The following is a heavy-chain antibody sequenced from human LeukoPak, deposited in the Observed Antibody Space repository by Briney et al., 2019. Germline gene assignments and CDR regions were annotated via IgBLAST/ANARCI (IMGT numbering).Heavy chain of an antibody. CDR3: ARHPTSSGWRPAFDI. J-gene: IGHJ3*02. CDR2: INHSGST. D-gene: IGHD6-19*01. Sequence: SETLSLTCAVYGGSFSGYYWSWIRQPPGKGLEWIGEINHSGSTNYNPSLESRVTISVDTSKNQFSLKLSSVTAADTAVYYCARHPTSSGWRPAFDIWGQGTMVTVSS. CDR1: GGSFSGYY. V-gene: IGHV4-34*01.